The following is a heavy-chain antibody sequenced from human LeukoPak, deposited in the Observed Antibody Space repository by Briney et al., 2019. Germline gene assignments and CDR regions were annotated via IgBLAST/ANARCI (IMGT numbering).Heavy chain of an antibody. Sequence: RGSLRLSCAASGFTFSSYGMTWVRQAPGTGLEWVSYISVSISIITSADTVTGRFTISRDNAENALYLQMNSLRDEDTAVYYCASPAAAGTPCRFDYWGQGTLVSVSS. CDR2: ISVSISII. CDR3: ASPAAAGTPCRFDY. D-gene: IGHD6-13*01. J-gene: IGHJ4*02. V-gene: IGHV3-48*02. CDR1: GFTFSSYG.